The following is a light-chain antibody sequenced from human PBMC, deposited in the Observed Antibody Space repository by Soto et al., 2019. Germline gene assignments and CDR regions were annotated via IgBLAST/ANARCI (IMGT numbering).Light chain of an antibody. CDR1: EGVASNY. CDR2: TES. CDR3: KKYGSSQWA. V-gene: IGKV3-20*01. J-gene: IGKJ1*01. Sequence: EIVLPQSXGSLSLSLGDSATLFCSSSEGVASNYLAWYQQKPGRAPRLLIYTESTRATDITDRFSGSGSGPDFTLTIRRMETEDVAVYYCKKYGSSQWAFGQG.